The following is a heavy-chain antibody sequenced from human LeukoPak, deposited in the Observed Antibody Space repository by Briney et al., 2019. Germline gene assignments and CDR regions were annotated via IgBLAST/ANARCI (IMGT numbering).Heavy chain of an antibody. D-gene: IGHD2-2*01. J-gene: IGHJ4*02. CDR3: VRQLGYCSSTSCYADKVDY. V-gene: IGHV4-39*01. CDR2: IYYSGST. CDR1: GGSISSSSYY. Sequence: ASETLSLTCTVSGGSISSSSYYWGWIRQPPGKGLEWIGSIYYSGSTYYNPSLKSRVTISVDTSKNQFSLKLSSVTAADTAVYYCVRQLGYCSSTSCYADKVDYWGQGTLVTVSS.